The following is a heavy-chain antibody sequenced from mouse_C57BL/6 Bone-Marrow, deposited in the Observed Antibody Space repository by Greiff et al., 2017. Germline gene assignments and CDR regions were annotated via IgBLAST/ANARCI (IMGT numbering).Heavy chain of an antibody. J-gene: IGHJ3*01. D-gene: IGHD2-1*01. Sequence: QVQLQQSGAELVKPGASVKISCKASGYAFSSYWMNWVKQRPGKGLEWIGQIYPGDGDTNYNGKFKGKATLTADKSSRTAYMQLSSLTSEDSAVYFCARRHYYALFAYWGQGTLVTVSA. CDR1: GYAFSSYW. CDR3: ARRHYYALFAY. V-gene: IGHV1-80*01. CDR2: IYPGDGDT.